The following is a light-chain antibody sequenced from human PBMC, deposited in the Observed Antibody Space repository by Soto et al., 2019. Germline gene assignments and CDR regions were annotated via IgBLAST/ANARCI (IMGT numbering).Light chain of an antibody. J-gene: IGLJ1*01. CDR3: SSYTSSSIYG. CDR2: DVN. Sequence: VLTQPASVSGSPGQSITISCTGTSSDVGGYNYVSWYQQHPGKAPKLMIYDVNNRPSGVSNRFSGSKSGKTASLTISGFQAEVEADYYCSSYTSSSIYGFGTVSKVNVL. V-gene: IGLV2-14*01. CDR1: SSDVGGYNY.